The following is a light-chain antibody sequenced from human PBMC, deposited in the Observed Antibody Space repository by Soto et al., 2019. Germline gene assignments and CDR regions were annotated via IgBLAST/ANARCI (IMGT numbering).Light chain of an antibody. V-gene: IGKV3-15*01. J-gene: IGKJ5*01. CDR3: QQYTNWPPNT. Sequence: ESLLTQSPGTLSLSPGERSPLSGRASQSVDSNLAWYQQRPGRAPRLLIYGASTRATGVPARFSGRGSGTEFTLTISSLQSEDFAVYYCQQYTNWPPNTFGQGTRLEI. CDR1: QSVDSN. CDR2: GAS.